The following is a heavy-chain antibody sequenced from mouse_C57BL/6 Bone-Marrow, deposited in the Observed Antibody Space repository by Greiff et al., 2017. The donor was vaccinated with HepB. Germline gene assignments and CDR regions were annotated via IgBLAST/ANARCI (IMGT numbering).Heavy chain of an antibody. J-gene: IGHJ1*03. Sequence: EVQGVESGGGLVQPGGSLKLSCAASGFTFSDYGMAWVRQAPRKGPEWVAFISNLAYRIYYADTVTGRFTISRENAKNTLYLEMSSLRSEDTDMYYCARKGDYYGSSYWYFDVWGTGTTVTVSS. CDR2: ISNLAYRI. D-gene: IGHD1-1*01. V-gene: IGHV5-15*01. CDR3: ARKGDYYGSSYWYFDV. CDR1: GFTFSDYG.